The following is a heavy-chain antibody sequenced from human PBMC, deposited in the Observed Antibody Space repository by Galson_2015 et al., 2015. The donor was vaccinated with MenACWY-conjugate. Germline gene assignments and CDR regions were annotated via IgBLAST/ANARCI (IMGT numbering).Heavy chain of an antibody. Sequence: CAVSGDSVSSNSAAWNWIRQSPSRGFEGLGRTSYRSQWHYYYAVSVKGRMTINPDPSKNEISLQLHSVTPEDTAVYYCAKEGSSRYHSDYFCCASWGQGTLVTVSS. J-gene: IGHJ5*02. CDR2: TSYRSQWHY. CDR1: GDSVSSNSAA. CDR3: AKEGSSRYHSDYFCCAS. D-gene: IGHD3-22*01. V-gene: IGHV6-1*01.